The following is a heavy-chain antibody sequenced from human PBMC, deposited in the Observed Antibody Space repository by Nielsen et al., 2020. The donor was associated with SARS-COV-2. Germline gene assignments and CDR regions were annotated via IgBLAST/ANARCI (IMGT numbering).Heavy chain of an antibody. CDR3: ARRDYGSGSGIDP. CDR2: IDPSDSYT. J-gene: IGHJ5*02. CDR1: GYSFTSYW. Sequence: KVSCKGSGYSFTSYWISWVRQMPGKGLEWMGRIDPSDSYTNYSPSFQGHVTISADKSISTAYLQWSSLKASDTAMYYCARRDYGSGSGIDPWGQGTLVTVSS. V-gene: IGHV5-10-1*01. D-gene: IGHD3-10*01.